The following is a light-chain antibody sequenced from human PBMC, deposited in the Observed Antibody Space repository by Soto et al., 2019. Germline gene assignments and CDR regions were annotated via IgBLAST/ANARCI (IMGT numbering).Light chain of an antibody. Sequence: QSALTQPASVSGSPGQSITISCTGTSSDVCGYNYVSWYQQHPGKAPKLMIYDVSNRPSGVSNRFSGSKSGNTASLTISGRQAEDEADYYCSSYTSSSTVVVFGGGTQLTVL. CDR2: DVS. CDR3: SSYTSSSTVVV. J-gene: IGLJ2*01. CDR1: SSDVCGYNY. V-gene: IGLV2-14*01.